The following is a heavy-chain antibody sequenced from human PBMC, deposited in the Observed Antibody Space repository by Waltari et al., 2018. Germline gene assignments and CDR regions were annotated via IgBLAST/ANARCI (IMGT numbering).Heavy chain of an antibody. CDR1: GFTFTSYA. D-gene: IGHD2-2*01. Sequence: VQLVDSGGDMVQPGGSLRLSCAASGFTFTSYAMHWVRQAPGKGLEWVSGIRGAGMTTYYDDSVRGRFTISRDNAKNTVYLQMDSLRVEDTAVYYCAKDVALLVVPAAHDWFDPWGQGTLVTVSS. CDR2: IRGAGMTT. V-gene: IGHV3-23*04. J-gene: IGHJ5*02. CDR3: AKDVALLVVPAAHDWFDP.